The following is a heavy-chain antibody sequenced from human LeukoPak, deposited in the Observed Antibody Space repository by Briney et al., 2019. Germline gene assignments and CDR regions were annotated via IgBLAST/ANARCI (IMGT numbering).Heavy chain of an antibody. CDR3: ARATYNYFDY. V-gene: IGHV3-30*01. J-gene: IGHJ4*02. CDR2: ISYDGSNK. CDR1: GFTFSSYA. Sequence: PGGSLRLSCAASGFTFSSYAMHGVRQAPGKGLEGVAVISYDGSNKYYADSVKGRFTISRDNSKTTLYLQMNSLRAEDTAVYYCARATYNYFDYWGQGTLVTVSS. D-gene: IGHD3-16*01.